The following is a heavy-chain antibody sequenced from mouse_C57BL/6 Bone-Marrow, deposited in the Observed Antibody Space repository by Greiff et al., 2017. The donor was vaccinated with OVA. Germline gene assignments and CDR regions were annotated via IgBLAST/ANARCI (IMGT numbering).Heavy chain of an antibody. CDR1: GFTFSSYA. Sequence: EVQGVESGGGLVKPGGSLKLSCAASGFTFSSYAMSWVRQTPEKRLEWVATISDGGSYTYYPDNVKGRFTISRDNAKNNLYLQMSHLKSEDTAMYYCARDRRATVHYFDYWGQGTTLTVPS. CDR2: ISDGGSYT. D-gene: IGHD1-1*01. V-gene: IGHV5-4*01. J-gene: IGHJ2*01. CDR3: ARDRRATVHYFDY.